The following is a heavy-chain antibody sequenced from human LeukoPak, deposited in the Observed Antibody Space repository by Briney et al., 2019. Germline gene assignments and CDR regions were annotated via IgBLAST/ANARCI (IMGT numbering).Heavy chain of an antibody. D-gene: IGHD3-22*01. J-gene: IGHJ4*02. V-gene: IGHV3-7*01. Sequence: QPGGSLRLSCAASGFTFSSYWMSWVRQAPGKGLEWVVNIKQDGSEKYYVDSVKGRFTISRDNAKNSLYLQMNSLRAEDTAVYYCARDENYYDSSGYYYVEDYWGQGTLVTVSS. CDR2: IKQDGSEK. CDR3: ARDENYYDSSGYYYVEDY. CDR1: GFTFSSYW.